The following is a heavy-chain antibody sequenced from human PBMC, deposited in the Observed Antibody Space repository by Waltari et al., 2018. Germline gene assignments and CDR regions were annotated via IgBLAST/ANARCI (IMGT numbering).Heavy chain of an antibody. D-gene: IGHD3-22*01. J-gene: IGHJ4*02. CDR2: ISGNGGST. Sequence: AISGNGGSTYYADSVKGRFTISRDNSKNTLYLQMNSLRAEDTAVYYCAKGRPHYYDSSGYPDYWGQGTLVTVSS. CDR3: AKGRPHYYDSSGYPDY. V-gene: IGHV3-23*01.